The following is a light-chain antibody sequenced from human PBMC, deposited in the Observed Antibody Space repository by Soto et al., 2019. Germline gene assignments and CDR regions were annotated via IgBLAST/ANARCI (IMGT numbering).Light chain of an antibody. Sequence: DIQMTQSPSTLSGSVGDRVTITCRAIQTISSWLDWYQQKPGKDHKLLIYKASNLKSGVPSRFSGSGSGTESTLTSSSLQPDDFATYYCQHYSSYSKALGQGTKVELK. J-gene: IGKJ1*01. CDR3: QHYSSYSKA. CDR2: KAS. CDR1: QTISSW. V-gene: IGKV1-5*03.